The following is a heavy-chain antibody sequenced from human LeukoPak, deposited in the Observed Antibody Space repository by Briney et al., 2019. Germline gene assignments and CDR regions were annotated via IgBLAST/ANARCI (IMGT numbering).Heavy chain of an antibody. D-gene: IGHD4-23*01. J-gene: IGHJ3*02. CDR3: AKFYYRYGGNSVLSEDTRENLYDI. V-gene: IGHV3-64*04. CDR1: GFTFSRYA. Sequence: GGSLRLSCSASGFTFSRYAMHWVRQAPGKGLEYVSAISSNGGSTYYADSVKGRFTISRDNSKNTLYLQMNSLRAEDTAVYYCAKFYYRYGGNSVLSEDTRENLYDIWGQGTMVAVSS. CDR2: ISSNGGST.